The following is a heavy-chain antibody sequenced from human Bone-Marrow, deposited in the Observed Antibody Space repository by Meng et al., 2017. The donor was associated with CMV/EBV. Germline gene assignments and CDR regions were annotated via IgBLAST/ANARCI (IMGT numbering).Heavy chain of an antibody. D-gene: IGHD6-6*01. CDR3: AREGASRLFWFPTWFAP. Sequence: ASVKVSCKASGYTFTGYYMHWVRQAPGQGLEWMGWINPNSGGTNYAQKFQGRVTMTRDTSISTAYMELSRLRSDDTAVYYCAREGASRLFWFPTWFAPCSQGTLVTVSS. CDR1: GYTFTGYY. V-gene: IGHV1-2*02. CDR2: INPNSGGT. J-gene: IGHJ5*02.